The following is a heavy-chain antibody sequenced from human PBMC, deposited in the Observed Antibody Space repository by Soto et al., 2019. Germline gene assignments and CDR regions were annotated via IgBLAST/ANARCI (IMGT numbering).Heavy chain of an antibody. CDR1: GDTFSSYA. CDR3: ARVGMSIDDYSNYMDFDP. D-gene: IGHD4-4*01. V-gene: IGHV1-69*13. CDR2: IIPIFGTA. Sequence: ASVKVSCKASGDTFSSYAISWVRQAPGQGLEWMGGIIPIFGTANYAQKFLGRVTNTADESTSTAYMELSSLRSEDTAVYYCARVGMSIDDYSNYMDFDPWGQGTLVTVSS. J-gene: IGHJ5*02.